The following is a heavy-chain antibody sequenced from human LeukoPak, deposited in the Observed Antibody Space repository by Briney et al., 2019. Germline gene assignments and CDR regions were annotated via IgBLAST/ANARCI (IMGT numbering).Heavy chain of an antibody. V-gene: IGHV3-48*03. CDR2: ISSSGSTI. CDR3: ARDRKGSSWYGVDY. Sequence: GGSLRLSCAAYGFTFSSYEMNWVRQAPGKGLEWVSYISSSGSTIYYADSVKGRFTISRDNAKNSLYLQMNSLRAEDTAVYYCARDRKGSSWYGVDYWGQGTLVTVSS. J-gene: IGHJ4*02. CDR1: GFTFSSYE. D-gene: IGHD6-13*01.